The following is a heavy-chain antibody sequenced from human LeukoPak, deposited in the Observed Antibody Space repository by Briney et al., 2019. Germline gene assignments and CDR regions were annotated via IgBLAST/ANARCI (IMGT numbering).Heavy chain of an antibody. V-gene: IGHV3-21*01. Sequence: GGSLRLSCAASGFTFSDYTMNWVRLAPGKGLEWVSSISGGSNYIYYADSAKGRFTISRGNAKNSLYLQMNSLRVEDTAVYYCARDIVVVPAANDAFDIWGQGTMVTVSS. CDR3: ARDIVVVPAANDAFDI. CDR1: GFTFSDYT. D-gene: IGHD2-2*01. J-gene: IGHJ3*02. CDR2: ISGGSNYI.